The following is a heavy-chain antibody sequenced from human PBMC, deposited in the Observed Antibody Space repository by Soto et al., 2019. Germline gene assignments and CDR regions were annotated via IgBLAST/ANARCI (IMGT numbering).Heavy chain of an antibody. Sequence: QVQLQESGPGLVKPSQPLSLTCTVSGGPISTGGYYWSWNRQHPGRGLEWIGYSYHSGMTFSNPSLQRRVATSIDTSENQSSLKLSAVPAADTAVYYCARVRWEIHDAFDIWGHGTMVSVS. CDR1: GGPISTGGYY. V-gene: IGHV4-31*03. CDR2: SYHSGMT. D-gene: IGHD4-17*01. J-gene: IGHJ3*02. CDR3: ARVRWEIHDAFDI.